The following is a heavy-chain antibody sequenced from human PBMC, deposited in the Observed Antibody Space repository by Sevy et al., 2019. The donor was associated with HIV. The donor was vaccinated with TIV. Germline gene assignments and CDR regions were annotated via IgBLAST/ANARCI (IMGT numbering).Heavy chain of an antibody. J-gene: IGHJ5*02. D-gene: IGHD4-4*01. V-gene: IGHV4-39*01. CDR2: IYYSGST. CDR3: TRQHSDYTNYVDWFDP. CDR1: GGSISSSSYY. Sequence: SETLSLTCTVSGGSISSSSYYWGWIRQPPGKGLEWIGSIYYSGSTYYNPSLKSRVTISVDMSKNQFSLKLSSVTAADTAVYYCTRQHSDYTNYVDWFDPWGQGTLVTVSS.